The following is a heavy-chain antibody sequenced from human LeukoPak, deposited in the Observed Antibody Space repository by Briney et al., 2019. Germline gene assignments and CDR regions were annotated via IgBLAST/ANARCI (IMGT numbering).Heavy chain of an antibody. V-gene: IGHV3-9*01. CDR2: ISWNSGSI. Sequence: GGSLRLSCAASGFTFDDYAMHWVRQAPGKGLEWVSGISWNSGSIGYADSVKGRFTISRDNAKNSLYLQMNSLRAEDTALYYCAKDGGLRYFDWLLENYFDYWGQGTLVTVSS. J-gene: IGHJ4*02. D-gene: IGHD3-9*01. CDR1: GFTFDDYA. CDR3: AKDGGLRYFDWLLENYFDY.